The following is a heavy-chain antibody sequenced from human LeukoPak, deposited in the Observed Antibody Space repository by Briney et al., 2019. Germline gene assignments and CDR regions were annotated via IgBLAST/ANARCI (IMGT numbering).Heavy chain of an antibody. V-gene: IGHV3-7*05. CDR2: IKQDESEK. Sequence: PGGSLRLSCTASGLTLSNYWMSWVRQTPEKGLEWVANIKQDESEKVYVGSVKGRFTISRDNAKSSLYLQMSGLRADDTAVYYCARDPYSSTWSYGMDIWGQGTTVIVSS. CDR3: ARDPYSSTWSYGMDI. D-gene: IGHD6-13*01. CDR1: GLTLSNYW. J-gene: IGHJ6*02.